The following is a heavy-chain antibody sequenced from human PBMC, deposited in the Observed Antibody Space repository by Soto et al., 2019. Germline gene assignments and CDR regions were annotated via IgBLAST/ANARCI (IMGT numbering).Heavy chain of an antibody. CDR3: AREGNYYDSRIAATWYYGMDV. CDR1: GYTFTSYY. J-gene: IGHJ6*02. CDR2: INPSSGST. D-gene: IGHD3-22*01. Sequence: ASVKVSCKASGYTFTSYYMHGVRQAPGQGLEWMGIINPSSGSTSYAQKFQGRVTMTRDTSTSTVYMELSSLRSEDTAVYYCAREGNYYDSRIAATWYYGMDVWGQGTTVTVSS. V-gene: IGHV1-46*01.